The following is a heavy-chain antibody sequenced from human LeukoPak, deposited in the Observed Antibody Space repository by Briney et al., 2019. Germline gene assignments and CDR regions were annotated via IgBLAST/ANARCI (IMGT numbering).Heavy chain of an antibody. J-gene: IGHJ4*02. V-gene: IGHV3-21*01. CDR3: ATVTPGSGWSPTHPPNY. CDR2: ISSSSSYI. CDR1: GFTFSSYS. Sequence: GGSPRLSCAASGFTFSSYSMNWVRQAPGKGLEWVSSISSSSSYIYYADSVKGRFTISRDNAKNSLYLQMNSLRAEDTAVYYCATVTPGSGWSPTHPPNYWGQGTLVTVSS. D-gene: IGHD6-19*01.